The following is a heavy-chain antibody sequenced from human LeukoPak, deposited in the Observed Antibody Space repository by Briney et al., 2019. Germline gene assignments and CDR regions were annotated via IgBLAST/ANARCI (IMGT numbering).Heavy chain of an antibody. CDR3: ARDQDGVRAFDI. Sequence: SETLSLTCTVSGGSISSGSYYWSWIRQPAGKGLEWIGRIYTSGSTNYNPSLKSRVTISVDTSKNQFSLKLSSVTAADTAVYYCARDQDGVRAFDIWGQGTMVTVSS. CDR1: GGSISSGSYY. V-gene: IGHV4-61*02. D-gene: IGHD3-10*02. J-gene: IGHJ3*02. CDR2: IYTSGST.